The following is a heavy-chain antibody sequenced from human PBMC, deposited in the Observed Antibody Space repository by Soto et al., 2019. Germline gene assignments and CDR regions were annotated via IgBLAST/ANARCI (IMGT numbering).Heavy chain of an antibody. Sequence: EVQLVESGGGLVQPGGSLRLSCAASGFTFSSYDMHWVRQATGKGLEWVSAIGTAGDTYYPGSVKGRFTISRENAKNSLYLQKNSLRAGDAAVYYCARFDELLGYFDYWGRGTLVTVCS. V-gene: IGHV3-13*01. CDR3: ARFDELLGYFDY. CDR2: IGTAGDT. J-gene: IGHJ4*02. D-gene: IGHD1-26*01. CDR1: GFTFSSYD.